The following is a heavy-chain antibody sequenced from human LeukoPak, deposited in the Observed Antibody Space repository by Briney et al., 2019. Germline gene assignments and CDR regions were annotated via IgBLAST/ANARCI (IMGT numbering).Heavy chain of an antibody. CDR2: IYSGGST. J-gene: IGHJ4*02. D-gene: IGHD2-21*02. CDR3: ARGDPNDY. Sequence: SGGSLRLSCAASGFTVSSNYMSWVRQAPGKGLEWVSVIYSGGSTYYADSVRGRFTISRDNSKNTLYLQMNSLGAEDTAVYYCARGDPNDYWGQGTLVTVSS. V-gene: IGHV3-53*01. CDR1: GFTVSSNY.